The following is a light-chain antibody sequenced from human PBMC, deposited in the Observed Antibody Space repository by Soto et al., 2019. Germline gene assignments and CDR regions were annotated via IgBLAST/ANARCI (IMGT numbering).Light chain of an antibody. CDR3: QQRSNRPRT. CDR1: QSVASY. CDR2: DAS. V-gene: IGKV3-11*01. J-gene: IGKJ1*01. Sequence: EIVLTQSPATLSLSPGERVTLSCRASQSVASYLAWYQQRPGQAPRLLISDASSRATGIPARFSGSGSGTDFTLTISSLEPEDFAVYYCQQRSNRPRTFGQGTKVEIK.